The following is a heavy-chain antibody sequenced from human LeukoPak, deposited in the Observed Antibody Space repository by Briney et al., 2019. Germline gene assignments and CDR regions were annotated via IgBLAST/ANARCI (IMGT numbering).Heavy chain of an antibody. J-gene: IGHJ5*02. Sequence: ASVKVSCKASGYTFSSYGISWVRQAPGQGLEWMGWISAYNGNTNYAQMLQGRVTMTTDTSTSTDYMEVRSLRSDDTAMYYCERDVGDIVTIPAAISVPWGQGTLVTVSS. D-gene: IGHD2-2*01. CDR2: ISAYNGNT. V-gene: IGHV1-18*01. CDR3: ERDVGDIVTIPAAISVP. CDR1: GYTFSSYG.